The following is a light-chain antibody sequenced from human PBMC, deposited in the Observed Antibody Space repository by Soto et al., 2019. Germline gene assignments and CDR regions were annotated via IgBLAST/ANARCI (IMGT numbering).Light chain of an antibody. V-gene: IGLV1-51*02. CDR1: TSNIGDNY. Sequence: QSVLTQPPSVSAAPGQKVPISCSGSTSNIGDNYVAWYQQLPGTAPKLLIYENNKRPSRIPDRFSGSKSGTSATLAITGLQTGDEADYYCGTWDSSLSVWVFGGGTKLTVL. CDR3: GTWDSSLSVWV. CDR2: ENN. J-gene: IGLJ2*01.